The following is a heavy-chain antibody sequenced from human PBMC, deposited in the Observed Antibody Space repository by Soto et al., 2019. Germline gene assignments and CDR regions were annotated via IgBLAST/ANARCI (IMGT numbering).Heavy chain of an antibody. CDR3: ARGLHSLFDY. J-gene: IGHJ4*02. D-gene: IGHD2-21*01. Sequence: PVGSLRLSCAASGFTFRNYGMHWVRQAPGKGLEWVAVMWYDGNNKYYADSVKGRFTISRDNSNNTLYVQMTSLRAEDTAVYYCARGLHSLFDYWGQGTLVTVSS. V-gene: IGHV3-33*01. CDR1: GFTFRNYG. CDR2: MWYDGNNK.